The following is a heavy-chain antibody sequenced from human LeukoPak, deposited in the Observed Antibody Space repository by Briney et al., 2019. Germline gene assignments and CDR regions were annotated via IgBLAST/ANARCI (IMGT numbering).Heavy chain of an antibody. Sequence: ASVKVSCKAFGGTFSSYAISWVRQAPGQGLEWMGRIIPILGIVNYAQNFQGRVTITADKSTSTAYMEMSRLGPEDTAVYYCARGILSIPPEQQLVLKPFDPWGQGTLVTVSS. CDR2: IIPILGIV. V-gene: IGHV1-69*04. D-gene: IGHD6-13*01. CDR3: ARGILSIPPEQQLVLKPFDP. CDR1: GGTFSSYA. J-gene: IGHJ5*02.